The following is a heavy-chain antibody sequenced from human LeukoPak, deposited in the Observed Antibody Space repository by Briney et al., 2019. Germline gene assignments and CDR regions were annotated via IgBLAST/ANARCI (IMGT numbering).Heavy chain of an antibody. CDR2: ISGSGGST. D-gene: IGHD3-22*01. J-gene: IGHJ3*01. V-gene: IGHV3-23*01. CDR1: GFTFSSYA. Sequence: GGSLRLSCAASGFTFSSYAMSWVRQAPGKGLEWVSAISGSGGSTYYADSVKGRFTISRDTSKNALYLQMNSLRAEDTAVYYCAKGRRTFIVVVIDAFDVWGQGTMVTVSS. CDR3: AKGRRTFIVVVIDAFDV.